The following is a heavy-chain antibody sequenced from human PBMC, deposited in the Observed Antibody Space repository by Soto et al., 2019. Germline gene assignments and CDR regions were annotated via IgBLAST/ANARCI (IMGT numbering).Heavy chain of an antibody. V-gene: IGHV3-30*03. CDR3: ATGDY. CDR1: GFTFSSYG. Sequence: GGSLRLSCAASGFTFSSYGMHWVRQAPGKGLEWVAVISYDGSNKYYADSVKGRFTISRDNSKNTLYLQTTSLRAEDTAVYYCATGDYWGQGTLVTVSS. J-gene: IGHJ4*01. CDR2: ISYDGSNK.